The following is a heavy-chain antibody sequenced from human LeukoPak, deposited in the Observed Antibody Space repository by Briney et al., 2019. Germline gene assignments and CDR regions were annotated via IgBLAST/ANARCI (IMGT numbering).Heavy chain of an antibody. CDR3: ANAIYYYYGMDV. Sequence: GRSLRPSCAASGFTFSSYAMSWVRQVPGKGLEWVSAISGSGGSTYYADSVKGRFTISRDNSKNTLYLQMNSLRAEDTAVYYCANAIYYYYGMDVWGKGTTVTVSS. D-gene: IGHD2-2*01. V-gene: IGHV3-23*01. CDR2: ISGSGGST. J-gene: IGHJ6*04. CDR1: GFTFSSYA.